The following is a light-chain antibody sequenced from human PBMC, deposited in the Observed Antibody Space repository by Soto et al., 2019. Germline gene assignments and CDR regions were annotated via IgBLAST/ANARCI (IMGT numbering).Light chain of an antibody. CDR1: QSISSW. CDR2: KAS. J-gene: IGKJ1*01. Sequence: DIQMTQSPSTLSASVGDRVTITCRASQSISSWLAWYQQKPGKAPKLLIYKASRLRSGVSSRFSGSESGTEFTLTISSLQPDDFATYYCQQYSGDSRTFGQGTKVEMK. V-gene: IGKV1-5*03. CDR3: QQYSGDSRT.